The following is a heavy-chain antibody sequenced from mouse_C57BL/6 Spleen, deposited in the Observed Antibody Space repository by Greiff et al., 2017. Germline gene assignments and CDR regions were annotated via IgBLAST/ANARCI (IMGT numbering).Heavy chain of an antibody. CDR2: ISSGGSYT. Sequence: EVKLVESGGDLVKPGGSLKLSCAASGFTFSSYGMSWVRQTPDKRLEWVATISSGGSYTYYPDSVKGRYTISRDKAKNTLYLQMSSLKSEDTAMYYGARTGTWYFDVWGTGTTVTVSA. V-gene: IGHV5-6*01. CDR1: GFTFSSYG. J-gene: IGHJ1*03. D-gene: IGHD4-1*01. CDR3: ARTGTWYFDV.